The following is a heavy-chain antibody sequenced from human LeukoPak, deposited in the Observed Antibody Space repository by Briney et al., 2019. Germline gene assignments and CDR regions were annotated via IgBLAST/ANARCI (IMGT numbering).Heavy chain of an antibody. CDR3: ARARPVRAVIPDYDYYYMDV. Sequence: GGSLRLSCAASGFTFSDYYMRWIRQTPGKGLEWVSYIGSSGSSIYYADSVKGRFPISRDNAKSSLYLQMNSLRAEDTAVYYCARARPVRAVIPDYDYYYMDVWGKGTTVTVSS. V-gene: IGHV3-11*01. CDR1: GFTFSDYY. CDR2: IGSSGSSI. J-gene: IGHJ6*03. D-gene: IGHD3-10*01.